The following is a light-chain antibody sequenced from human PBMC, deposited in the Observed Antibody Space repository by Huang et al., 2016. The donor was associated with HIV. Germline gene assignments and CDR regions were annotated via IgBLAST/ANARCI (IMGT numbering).Light chain of an antibody. CDR2: DGS. Sequence: EVVLTQSPPTLSLFPGETPALSCRASQTIGTYVAWYQQRPGQGPRLLIYDGSNRAAGVPARISGAGSGTTFTLSISGLESEDFGVYYCQQRRSWPLTFGGGTKVEV. V-gene: IGKV3-11*01. CDR1: QTIGTY. J-gene: IGKJ4*01. CDR3: QQRRSWPLT.